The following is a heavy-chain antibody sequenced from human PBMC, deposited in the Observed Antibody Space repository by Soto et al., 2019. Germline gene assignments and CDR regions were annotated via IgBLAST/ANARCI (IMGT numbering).Heavy chain of an antibody. CDR2: IYHSGST. J-gene: IGHJ6*02. CDR3: ARVCSGGSCYYYGMDV. Sequence: SETLSLTCAVSGGSISSSNWWSWVRQPPGKGLEWIGEIYHSGSTNYNPSLKSRVTISVDKSKNQFSLKLSSVTAADTAVYYCARVCSGGSCYYYGMDVWGQGTTVTVSS. CDR1: GGSISSSNW. D-gene: IGHD2-15*01. V-gene: IGHV4-4*02.